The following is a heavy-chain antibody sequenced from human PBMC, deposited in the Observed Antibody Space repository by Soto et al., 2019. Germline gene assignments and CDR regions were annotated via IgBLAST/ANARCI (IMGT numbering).Heavy chain of an antibody. D-gene: IGHD2-2*01. Sequence: PSETLSLTCTVSGGSISSSSYYWGWIRQPPGKGLEWIGSIYYSGSTYYNPSLKSRVTISVDTSKNQFSLKLSSVTAADTAVYYCASHEGPQLPYNWFDPWGQGTLVTVSS. CDR2: IYYSGST. J-gene: IGHJ5*02. CDR1: GGSISSSSYY. V-gene: IGHV4-39*01. CDR3: ASHEGPQLPYNWFDP.